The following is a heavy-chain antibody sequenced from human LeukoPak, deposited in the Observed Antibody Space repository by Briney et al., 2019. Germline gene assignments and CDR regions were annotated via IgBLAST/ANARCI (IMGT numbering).Heavy chain of an antibody. V-gene: IGHV1-2*02. Sequence: ASVKVSCKTSGYTFTAYYIHWVRPAPGQGLEWMGWINPKSGGTNYAQKFQGRVTMTRDTSISTVYMELSRLRSDDTAVFYCARDLSDWGQGTLVTVSS. CDR1: GYTFTAYY. J-gene: IGHJ4*02. CDR3: ARDLSD. CDR2: INPKSGGT.